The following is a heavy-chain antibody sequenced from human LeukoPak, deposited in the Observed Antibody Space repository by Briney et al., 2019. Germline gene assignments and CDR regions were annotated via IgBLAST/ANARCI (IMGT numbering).Heavy chain of an antibody. V-gene: IGHV1-3*01. CDR3: ARTPRYCSSTSCYHYYYGMDV. Sequence: ASVTVSCKASGYTFTSYAMHWVRQAPGQRLEWMGWINAGNGNTKYSQKFQGRVTITRDTSASTAYMELSSLRSEDTAVYYCARTPRYCSSTSCYHYYYGMDVWGQGTTVTVSS. D-gene: IGHD2-2*01. CDR2: INAGNGNT. CDR1: GYTFTSYA. J-gene: IGHJ6*02.